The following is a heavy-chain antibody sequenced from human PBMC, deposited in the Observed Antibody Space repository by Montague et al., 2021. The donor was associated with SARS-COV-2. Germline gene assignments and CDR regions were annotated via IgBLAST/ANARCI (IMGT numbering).Heavy chain of an antibody. CDR3: ARGQNFGSGNSCNFDH. Sequence: CAISGDNVSSNSATWNWIRQSPSRGLEWLGRTYYRSKWSTNYAVSVQSRITVNPDTSKNHFSLQLNSVTPEDTAVYYCARGQNFGSGNSCNFDHWGQGTLVTVSS. V-gene: IGHV6-1*01. J-gene: IGHJ4*02. CDR2: TYYRSKWST. D-gene: IGHD3-10*01. CDR1: GDNVSSNSAT.